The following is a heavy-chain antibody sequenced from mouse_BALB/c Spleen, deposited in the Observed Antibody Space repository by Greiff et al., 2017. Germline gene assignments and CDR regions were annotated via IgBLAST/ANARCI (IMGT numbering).Heavy chain of an antibody. CDR3: AKNYRYPYAMDY. CDR2: IWRGGST. J-gene: IGHJ4*01. CDR1: GFSLTSYG. D-gene: IGHD2-14*01. Sequence: VKLVESGPSLVQPSQSLSITCTVSGFSLTSYGVHWVRQSPGKGLEWLGVIWRGGSTDYNAAFMSRLSITKDNSKSQVFFKMNSLQADDTAIYYCAKNYRYPYAMDYWGQGTSVTVSS. V-gene: IGHV2-5-1*01.